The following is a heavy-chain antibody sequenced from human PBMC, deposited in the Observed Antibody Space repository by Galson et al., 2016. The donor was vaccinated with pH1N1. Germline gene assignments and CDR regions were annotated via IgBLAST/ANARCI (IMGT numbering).Heavy chain of an antibody. CDR2: IYPGDSDT. V-gene: IGHV5-51*03. CDR1: GYSFSNYW. J-gene: IGHJ4*02. Sequence: QSGAEVKKPRESLRISCKGFGYSFSNYWIAWVRQMPGKGLECMGVIYPGDSDTEYNPSFEGQVVISADKSISSVFLQWNSLEASDTAMYYCARSTKGVSTGHFDSWGQGTLVTVSS. CDR3: ARSTKGVSTGHFDS. D-gene: IGHD1-1*01.